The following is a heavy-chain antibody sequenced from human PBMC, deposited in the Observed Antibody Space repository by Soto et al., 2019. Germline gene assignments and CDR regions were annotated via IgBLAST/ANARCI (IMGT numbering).Heavy chain of an antibody. Sequence: EVQVVDSGGGLVQPGGSLRLSCAASGFTFSSHWMHWVRQAPGKGLVWVSRIRGDGSSASYADSVKGRFTISRDNAKNMLYLQMNSLRVEDTAVYYCARVALSSGYVDYYMDVWGKGTTVTVSS. CDR3: ARVALSSGYVDYYMDV. J-gene: IGHJ6*03. CDR2: IRGDGSSA. V-gene: IGHV3-74*01. D-gene: IGHD5-12*01. CDR1: GFTFSSHW.